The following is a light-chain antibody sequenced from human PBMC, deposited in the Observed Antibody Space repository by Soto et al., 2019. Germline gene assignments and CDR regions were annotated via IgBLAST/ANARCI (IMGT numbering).Light chain of an antibody. J-gene: IGLJ2*01. Sequence: QSALTQPPSASGSPGQSVTISCTGTSSDIGGYNYVSWYQQHPGTAPKLMIYEVSQRPSGVPDRFSGSKSGNTASLTVSGLQAEVEADYYCSSYAGSNNFVVFGGGTKLTVL. CDR2: EVS. CDR1: SSDIGGYNY. CDR3: SSYAGSNNFVV. V-gene: IGLV2-8*01.